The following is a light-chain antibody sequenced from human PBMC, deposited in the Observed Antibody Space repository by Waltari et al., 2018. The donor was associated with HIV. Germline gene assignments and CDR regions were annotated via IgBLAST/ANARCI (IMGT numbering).Light chain of an antibody. CDR1: QNVLYSSNNKNY. J-gene: IGKJ4*01. Sequence: IVMTQSPESMAVSLCERASIKCQSSQNVLYSSNNKNYLSWYQQKPGQPPKLIIYWASSRQSVVPDRFSGSGSETDFTLTISSLQAEDVAVYFCQQTYTIPPTFGGGTKVEIK. CDR3: QQTYTIPPT. CDR2: WAS. V-gene: IGKV4-1*01.